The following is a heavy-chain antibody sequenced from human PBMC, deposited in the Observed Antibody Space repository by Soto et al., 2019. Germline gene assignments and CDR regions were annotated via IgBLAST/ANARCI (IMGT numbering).Heavy chain of an antibody. CDR3: ARGYCSSTSCYFAGMDV. D-gene: IGHD2-2*01. Sequence: GASVKVSCKASGYTFTSYGISWVRQAPGQGLEWMGWISAYNGNTNYAQKLQGRVTMTTDTSTSTAYMELRSLRSDDTAVYYCARGYCSSTSCYFAGMDVWGKGTTVTV. CDR2: ISAYNGNT. J-gene: IGHJ6*03. V-gene: IGHV1-18*01. CDR1: GYTFTSYG.